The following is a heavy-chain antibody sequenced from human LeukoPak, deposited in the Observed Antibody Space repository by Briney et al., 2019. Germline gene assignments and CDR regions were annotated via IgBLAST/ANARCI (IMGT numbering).Heavy chain of an antibody. CDR2: ISAYNGNT. V-gene: IGHV1-18*01. D-gene: IGHD4-17*01. CDR3: AGGSYGDYGSYYYYGMDV. J-gene: IGHJ6*02. Sequence: ASVKVSCKASGYTFTSYGISWVRQAPGQGLEWMGWISAYNGNTNYAQKLQGRVTMTTDTSTSTAYMELRSLRSDDTAVYYCAGGSYGDYGSYYYYGMDVWGQGTTVTVSS. CDR1: GYTFTSYG.